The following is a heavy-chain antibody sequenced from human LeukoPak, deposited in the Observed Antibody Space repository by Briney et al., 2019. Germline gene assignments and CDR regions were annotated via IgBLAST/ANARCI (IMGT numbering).Heavy chain of an antibody. CDR3: ARGRPGYSSSWSGNWFDP. CDR2: IIPIFGTA. CDR1: GGTFSSYA. V-gene: IGHV1-69*05. J-gene: IGHJ5*02. D-gene: IGHD6-13*01. Sequence: SVKVSCKASGGTFSSYAIGWVRQAPGQGLEWMGGIIPIFGTANYAQKFQGRVTITTDESTSTAYMELSSLRSEDTAVYYCARGRPGYSSSWSGNWFDPWGQGTLVTVSS.